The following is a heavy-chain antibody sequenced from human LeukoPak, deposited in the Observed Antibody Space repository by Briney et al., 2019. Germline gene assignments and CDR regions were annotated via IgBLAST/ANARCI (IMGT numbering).Heavy chain of an antibody. CDR1: GGSFSGYY. CDR2: INHSGST. D-gene: IGHD3-22*01. V-gene: IGHV4-34*01. CDR3: ARGRSYDSSGYYYNFRFDP. Sequence: SETLSLTCAVYGGSFSGYYWSWIRQPPGKGLEWIGEINHSGSTNYNPSLKSRVTISVDTSKNQFSLKLSSVTAADTAVYYCARGRSYDSSGYYYNFRFDPWGQGTLVTVSS. J-gene: IGHJ5*02.